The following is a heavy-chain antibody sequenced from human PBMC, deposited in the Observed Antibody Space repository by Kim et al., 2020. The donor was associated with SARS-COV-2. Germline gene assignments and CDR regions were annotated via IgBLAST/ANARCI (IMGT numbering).Heavy chain of an antibody. J-gene: IGHJ6*02. CDR2: ISWNSDDI. V-gene: IGHV3-9*01. D-gene: IGHD3-16*01. CDR3: AKALRYSITSMVPPYNDMDV. CDR1: GFDFYDYA. Sequence: GGSLRLSCAASGFDFYDYAMYWVRQAPGKGLEWVSGISWNSDDIEYADSVRGRFTISRDNAKNSLYLEMNSLRAEDTALYYCAKALRYSITSMVPPYNDMDVWGQGTTVTGSS.